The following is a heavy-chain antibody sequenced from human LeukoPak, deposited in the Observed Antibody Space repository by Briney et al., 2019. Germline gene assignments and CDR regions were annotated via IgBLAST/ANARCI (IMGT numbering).Heavy chain of an antibody. V-gene: IGHV3-21*01. CDR3: ATRATTERGHSYGLDY. D-gene: IGHD5-18*01. Sequence: KPGGSLRLSCAASGFTLSSYSMNWVRQAPGKGLEWVSSISSSSSYIYYADSMTGRFTISRDNAKNSLYLQMNSLRAEDTAMYFCATRATTERGHSYGLDYWGQGILVTVSS. J-gene: IGHJ4*02. CDR1: GFTLSSYS. CDR2: ISSSSSYI.